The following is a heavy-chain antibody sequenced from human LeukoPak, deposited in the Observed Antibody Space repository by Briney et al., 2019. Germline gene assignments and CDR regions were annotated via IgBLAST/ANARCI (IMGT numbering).Heavy chain of an antibody. J-gene: IGHJ4*02. CDR1: GFSFDTYA. CDR2: ISFDGSLQ. CDR3: ARGHLRIAALIDY. D-gene: IGHD6-6*01. Sequence: SGGSLRLSCEASGFSFDTYAYHWVRQAPGKGLEWVVVISFDGSLQYYTDSVKGRFTISRDISTNTLYLQMNSLRPEDTAVYYCARGHLRIAALIDYWGQGTLVSVSS. V-gene: IGHV3-30*04.